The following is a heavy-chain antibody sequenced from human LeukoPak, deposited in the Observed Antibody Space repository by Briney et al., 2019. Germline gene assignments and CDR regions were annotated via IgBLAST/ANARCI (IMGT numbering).Heavy chain of an antibody. CDR3: ARGDELPNDY. CDR1: GFTFSSYW. Sequence: PGGSLTLSCAASGFTFSSYWMHWLRQAPGQGLAWVSRTNSDGSSPSYADSVKGRITITRDNAKNTLYLQMNSLRAEDTAGYHCARGDELPNDYWGQGTRVTVSS. V-gene: IGHV3-74*01. J-gene: IGHJ4*02. CDR2: TNSDGSSP. D-gene: IGHD3-10*01.